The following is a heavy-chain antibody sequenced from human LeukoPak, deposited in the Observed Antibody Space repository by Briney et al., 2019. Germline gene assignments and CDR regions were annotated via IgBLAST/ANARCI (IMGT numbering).Heavy chain of an antibody. D-gene: IGHD2-8*01. CDR3: AGDLLYCTNGICYGDMDV. CDR1: GYSFTGYY. Sequence: GASVKVSCKASGYSFTGYYIHWVRQAPGQGLEWMGRIIPNNGGTNYAQNFQDRVTLTRDTSITTDYMELSRLRSDDTAVYYCAGDLLYCTNGICYGDMDVWGKGTTVTVSS. V-gene: IGHV1-2*06. CDR2: IIPNNGGT. J-gene: IGHJ6*03.